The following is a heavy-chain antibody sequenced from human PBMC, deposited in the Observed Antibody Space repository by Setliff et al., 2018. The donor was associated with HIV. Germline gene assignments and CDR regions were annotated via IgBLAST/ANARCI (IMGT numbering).Heavy chain of an antibody. CDR3: ARGVNFDY. CDR2: TYVYNSGST. CDR1: GGSLSGYY. Sequence: SETLSLTCSVSGGSLSGYYWSWIRQPPGKGLEWIGYTYVYNSGSTNYNPSLTSRVTITADTSRNQFSLKLTSVTAAATAIYYCARGVNFDYWGQGTLVTVSS. V-gene: IGHV4-59*01. J-gene: IGHJ4*02. D-gene: IGHD3-3*01.